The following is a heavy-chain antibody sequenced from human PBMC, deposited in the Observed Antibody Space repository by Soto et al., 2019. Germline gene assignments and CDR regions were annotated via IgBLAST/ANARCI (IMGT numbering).Heavy chain of an antibody. CDR1: GYTFPSYD. CDR2: MNPNSGNA. V-gene: IGHV1-8*01. D-gene: IGHD6-13*01. J-gene: IGHJ4*02. Sequence: QVQLVQSGAEVKEPGASVKVSCKASGYTFPSYDINWVRQATGQGLEWMGWMNPNSGNAGFAQRFQGRVTMFRNTSISTAYMELSSLRSEDTAVYYCARGRYGSSWTGDYYFDYWGQGALVTVSS. CDR3: ARGRYGSSWTGDYYFDY.